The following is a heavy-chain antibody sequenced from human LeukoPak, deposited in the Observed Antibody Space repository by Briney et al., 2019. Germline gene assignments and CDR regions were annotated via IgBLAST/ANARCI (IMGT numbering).Heavy chain of an antibody. CDR2: INPNSGGT. D-gene: IGHD3-22*01. CDR1: GYTFTSYG. J-gene: IGHJ4*02. V-gene: IGHV1-2*04. Sequence: ASVKVSCKASGYTFTSYGISWVRQAPGQGLEWMGWINPNSGGTHYVQRFQGWVTMTRDTSISTAYMELSRLTSDDTAVYYCARGGPYYDSSRANDLNYWGQGTLVTVSS. CDR3: ARGGPYYDSSRANDLNY.